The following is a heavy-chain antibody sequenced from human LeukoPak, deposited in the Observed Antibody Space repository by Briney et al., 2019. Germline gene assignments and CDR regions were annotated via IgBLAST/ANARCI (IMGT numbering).Heavy chain of an antibody. CDR1: GFTFSSYA. J-gene: IGHJ5*02. Sequence: GGSLRLSCAASGFTFSSYAMSWVRQAPGKALEWVSAISGGGGSTYYADSVKGRFTIFIDNSKNTLYLQMNSLRAEDTAVYYCANSAGWYQRLPWFDPWGQGTLVTVSS. D-gene: IGHD2-2*01. CDR3: ANSAGWYQRLPWFDP. V-gene: IGHV3-23*01. CDR2: ISGGGGST.